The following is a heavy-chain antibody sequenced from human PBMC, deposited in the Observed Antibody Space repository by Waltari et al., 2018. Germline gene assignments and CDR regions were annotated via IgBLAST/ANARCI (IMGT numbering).Heavy chain of an antibody. V-gene: IGHV3-23*01. CDR3: AKDPAGTYYFEY. CDR1: EFTFSSYA. D-gene: IGHD6-19*01. J-gene: IGHJ4*02. Sequence: EVQLLESGGGLVQPGGSLRLSCAASEFTFSSYAMNWVRQAPGEGREWVSTIRGSGGNTYYADSVKGRFTISRDNSKNTLYLQMNSLRAEDTAVYYCAKDPAGTYYFEYWGQGTLVTVSS. CDR2: IRGSGGNT.